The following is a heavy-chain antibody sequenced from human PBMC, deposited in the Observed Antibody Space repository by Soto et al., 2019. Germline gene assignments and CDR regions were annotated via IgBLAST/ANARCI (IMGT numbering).Heavy chain of an antibody. CDR1: GGSISSYY. CDR3: ARDKGLAYCGGDCLLGAFDI. V-gene: IGHV4-59*01. J-gene: IGHJ3*02. Sequence: SETLSLTCTVSGGSISSYYWSWIRQPPGKGLEWIGYIYYSGSTNYNPSLKSRVTISVDTSKNQFSLKLSSVTAADTAVYYCARDKGLAYCGGDCLLGAFDIWGQGTMVTVSS. D-gene: IGHD2-21*02. CDR2: IYYSGST.